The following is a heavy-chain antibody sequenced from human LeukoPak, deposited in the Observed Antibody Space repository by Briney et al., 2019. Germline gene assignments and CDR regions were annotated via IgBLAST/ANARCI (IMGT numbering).Heavy chain of an antibody. CDR1: GFTFRSYG. CDR2: IRYDGSDK. Sequence: GGSLRLSCAASGFTFRSYGMHWVRQAPGEGLEWVAFIRYDGSDKYYADSVKGRFTISRDNSKNTLYIQMNSLRAEDTAVYYCAKDSGMWSHFDYWGQGTLVTVSS. J-gene: IGHJ4*02. V-gene: IGHV3-30*02. CDR3: AKDSGMWSHFDY. D-gene: IGHD2-21*01.